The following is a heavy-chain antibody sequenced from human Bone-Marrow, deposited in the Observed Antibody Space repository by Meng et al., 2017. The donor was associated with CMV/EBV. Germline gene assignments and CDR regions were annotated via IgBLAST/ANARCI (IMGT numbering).Heavy chain of an antibody. J-gene: IGHJ4*02. V-gene: IGHV1-18*01. CDR1: ANTVNNYY. Sequence: SCRPSANTVNNYYISWVRQAPGQGLEWMGWIGAYSGGTTYAQTFQDRVVMTTDTSTRTVYMDLRSLKYDDTAVYYCASGGGRSHLDSWGQGTLVTVSS. CDR2: IGAYSGGT. CDR3: ASGGGRSHLDS. D-gene: IGHD3-16*01.